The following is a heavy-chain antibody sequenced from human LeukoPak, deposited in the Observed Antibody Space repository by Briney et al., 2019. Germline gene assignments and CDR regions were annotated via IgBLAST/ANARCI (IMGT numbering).Heavy chain of an antibody. J-gene: IGHJ4*02. CDR1: GFIFSSYA. Sequence: GGSLRLSCEASGFIFSSYAMSWVRQAPGKGLEWVSAISGSGGSTYYADSVKGRFTISRDNSKSTLYLQMNSLRVEDTAVYYCAKAAGPRYSSGATYYFDYWGQGTLVTVSS. D-gene: IGHD6-19*01. CDR2: ISGSGGST. CDR3: AKAAGPRYSSGATYYFDY. V-gene: IGHV3-23*01.